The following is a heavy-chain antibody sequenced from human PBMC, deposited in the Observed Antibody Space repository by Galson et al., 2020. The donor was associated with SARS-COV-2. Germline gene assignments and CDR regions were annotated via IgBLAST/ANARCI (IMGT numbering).Heavy chain of an antibody. V-gene: IGHV3-48*04. D-gene: IGHD1-26*01. CDR1: GFTFSSYS. CDR2: ISSSNSTI. Sequence: GGSLRLSCAASGFTFSSYSMNWVRQAPGKGLEWVSYISSSNSTIYYADSVKGRFTISSDNANNSLYLQMNSLSAEDTAVYYCARDPELGFSDYWGQGTLVTGSS. CDR3: ARDPELGFSDY. J-gene: IGHJ4*02.